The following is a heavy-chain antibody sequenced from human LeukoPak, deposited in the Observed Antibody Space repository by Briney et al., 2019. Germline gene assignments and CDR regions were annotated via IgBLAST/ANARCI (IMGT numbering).Heavy chain of an antibody. CDR1: GGSFSGYY. Sequence: SLTLPLTCAVYGGSFSGYYWSWIRQPPGKGLEWIGEINHSGSTNYIPSLKSRSTISIDTSKNQFSLKLSSVTAVDTAVHYCASRTIQNIGLVYCSGGSCRRAFDIWGQGTMVTVSS. CDR2: INHSGST. J-gene: IGHJ3*02. V-gene: IGHV4-34*01. D-gene: IGHD2-15*01. CDR3: ASRTIQNIGLVYCSGGSCRRAFDI.